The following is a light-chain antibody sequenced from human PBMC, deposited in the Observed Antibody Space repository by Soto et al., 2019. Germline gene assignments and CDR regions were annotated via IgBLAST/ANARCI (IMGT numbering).Light chain of an antibody. Sequence: DIPMTQSPSSLSASVGDRVTITCRASQGIGNDLGWYQQKPGKAPKRLIYAASSLQSGVPSRFSGSESGTEFTLKISSLQPEDFATYYCQQYNSYPLTFGGGTKVEVK. CDR2: AAS. CDR3: QQYNSYPLT. J-gene: IGKJ4*01. CDR1: QGIGND. V-gene: IGKV1-17*01.